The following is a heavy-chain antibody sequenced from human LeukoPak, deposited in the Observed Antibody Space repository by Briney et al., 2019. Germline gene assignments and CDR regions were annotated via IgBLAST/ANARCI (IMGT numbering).Heavy chain of an antibody. CDR1: RYTFTDYY. V-gene: IGHV1-2*02. Sequence: ASVKVSCKASRYTFTDYYMHWVRQAPGQGLEWMGWINPNSGGTNYAQKFQGRVTMTRDTSISTAYMELSRLRSDDTAVYYCARAIFGDRGWFDPWGQGTLVTVSS. CDR2: INPNSGGT. J-gene: IGHJ5*02. D-gene: IGHD3-3*01. CDR3: ARAIFGDRGWFDP.